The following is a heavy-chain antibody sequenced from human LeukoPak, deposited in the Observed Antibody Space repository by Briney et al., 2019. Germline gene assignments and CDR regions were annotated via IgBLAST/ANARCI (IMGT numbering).Heavy chain of an antibody. V-gene: IGHV3-66*01. CDR2: IYSGGST. Sequence: GGSLRLSCAASGFTVSSNYMNWVRQAPGKGLEWVSVIYSGGSTYYADSVKGRFTISRDNSKNTLYLQMNSLRAEDTAVYYCAREGSYGDYVFGRFMYFDYWGQGTLVTVSS. D-gene: IGHD4-17*01. CDR1: GFTVSSNY. J-gene: IGHJ4*02. CDR3: AREGSYGDYVFGRFMYFDY.